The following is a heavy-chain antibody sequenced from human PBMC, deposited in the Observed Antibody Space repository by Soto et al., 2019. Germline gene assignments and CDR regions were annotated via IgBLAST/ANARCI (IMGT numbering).Heavy chain of an antibody. Sequence: SQTLSLTCAISGDSVSSNSAAWNWIRQSPSRGLEWLGRTYYRSKWYNDYAVSVKSRITINPDTSKNQFSLQLNSVTPEDTAVCYCARVGGKAAAGTPNWFDPWGQGTLVTVSS. CDR1: GDSVSSNSAA. CDR3: ARVGGKAAAGTPNWFDP. CDR2: TYYRSKWYN. J-gene: IGHJ5*02. V-gene: IGHV6-1*01. D-gene: IGHD6-13*01.